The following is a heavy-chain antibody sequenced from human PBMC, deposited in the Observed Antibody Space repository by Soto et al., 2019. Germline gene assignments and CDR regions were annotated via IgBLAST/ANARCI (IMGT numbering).Heavy chain of an antibody. J-gene: IGHJ4*02. CDR1: GFTFSSYA. D-gene: IGHD6-19*01. CDR2: ISGSGGST. V-gene: IGHV3-23*01. CDR3: ATTPVASIDIDY. Sequence: EVQLLESGGGLVQPGGSLRLSCAASGFTFSSYAMSWVRQAPGKGLEWVSAISGSGGSTYYADSVKGRFTISRDNSKNTLYLQMNSLRAEDTAVYYCATTPVASIDIDYWGQGTLVTVSS.